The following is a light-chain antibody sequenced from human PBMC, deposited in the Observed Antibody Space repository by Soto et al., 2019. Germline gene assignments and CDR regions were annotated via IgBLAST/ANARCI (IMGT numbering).Light chain of an antibody. V-gene: IGKV1-5*02. CDR2: DAS. J-gene: IGKJ1*01. CDR3: QQYHEYW. Sequence: DIQMTQSPSTLSGSVGDRVTIICRASQTISSWLAWYQQKPGKAPKLLIYDASSLESGVPSRFSGSGSGTEFTRTISSLQPDDFATYYCQQYHEYWFGQGTKVDIK. CDR1: QTISSW.